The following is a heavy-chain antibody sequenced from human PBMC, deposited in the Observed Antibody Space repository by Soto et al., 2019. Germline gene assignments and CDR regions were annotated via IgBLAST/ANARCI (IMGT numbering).Heavy chain of an antibody. CDR2: IIPIFGTA. Sequence: SVKVSFKASGGPFSSYAISWVRQAPGQGLEWMGGIIPIFGTANYAQKFQGRVTITADESTSTAYMELSSLRSEDTAVYYCARGGLQPHHFSGRNPYYYYYGMDVWGQGTTVTVSS. V-gene: IGHV1-69*13. CDR3: ARGGLQPHHFSGRNPYYYYYGMDV. CDR1: GGPFSSYA. D-gene: IGHD4-4*01. J-gene: IGHJ6*02.